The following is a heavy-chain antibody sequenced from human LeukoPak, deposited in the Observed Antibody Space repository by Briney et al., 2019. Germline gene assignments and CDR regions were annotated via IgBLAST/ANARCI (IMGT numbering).Heavy chain of an antibody. D-gene: IGHD3-16*01. CDR3: ASSLGEERYYYYYMDV. J-gene: IGHJ6*03. Sequence: SETLSLTCTVSGGSISSYYWSWIRQPPGKGLEWIGEINHSGSTNYNPSLKSRVTISVDTSKNQFSLKLSSVTAADTAVYYCASSLGEERYYYYYMDVWGKGTTVTVSS. CDR2: INHSGST. V-gene: IGHV4-34*01. CDR1: GGSISSYY.